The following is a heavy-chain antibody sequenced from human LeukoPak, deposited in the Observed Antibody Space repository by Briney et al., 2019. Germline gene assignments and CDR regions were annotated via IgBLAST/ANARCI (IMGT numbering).Heavy chain of an antibody. D-gene: IGHD5-24*01. CDR1: GYTFTGYY. Sequence: SVKVSCKASGYTFTGYYMHWVRQAPGQGLEWMGGIIPIFGTANYAQKFQGRVTITTDESTSTAYMELSSLRSEDTAVYYCARGRWLPWYFDYWGQGTLVTVSS. J-gene: IGHJ4*02. CDR2: IIPIFGTA. CDR3: ARGRWLPWYFDY. V-gene: IGHV1-69*05.